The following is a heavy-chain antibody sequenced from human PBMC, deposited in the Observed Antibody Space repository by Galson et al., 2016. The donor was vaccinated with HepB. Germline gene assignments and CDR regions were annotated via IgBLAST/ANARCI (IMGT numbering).Heavy chain of an antibody. D-gene: IGHD3-10*01. CDR1: GDSVSSNGAA. CDR3: ARNRGTWDGSGELIDI. J-gene: IGHJ3*02. V-gene: IGHV6-1*01. Sequence: AISGDSVSSNGAAWNWIRQSPSRGLEWLGRTYYRSKWYNKYAVSVQGRITINPDTSKNRFSLQLNSVTPEDTAVYYCARNRGTWDGSGELIDIWGQGTMVTVSS. CDR2: TYYRSKWYN.